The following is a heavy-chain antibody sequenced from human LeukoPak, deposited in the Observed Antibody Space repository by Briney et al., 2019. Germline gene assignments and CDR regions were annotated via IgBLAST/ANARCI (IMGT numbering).Heavy chain of an antibody. CDR1: GYTFTGYY. Sequence: ASVKVSCKASGYTFTGYYMHWVRQAPGQGLEWMGWINPNSGGTNYAQKFQGRVTMTRDTSISTAYMELSSLRSEDTAVYYCATADQWLGFDYWGQGTLVTVSS. V-gene: IGHV1-2*02. D-gene: IGHD6-19*01. CDR3: ATADQWLGFDY. CDR2: INPNSGGT. J-gene: IGHJ4*02.